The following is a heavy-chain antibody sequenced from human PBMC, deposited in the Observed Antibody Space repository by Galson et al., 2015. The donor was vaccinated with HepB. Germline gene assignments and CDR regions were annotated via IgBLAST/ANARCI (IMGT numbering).Heavy chain of an antibody. CDR3: ARSSGYSYGPLDY. Sequence: LTCAVYGGSFSGYYWSWIRQPPGKGLEWIGEINHSGSTNYNPSLKSRVTISVDTSRNQFSLKLSSVTAADTAVYYCARSSGYSYGPLDYWGQGTLVTVSS. V-gene: IGHV4-34*01. J-gene: IGHJ4*02. CDR1: GGSFSGYY. D-gene: IGHD5-18*01. CDR2: INHSGST.